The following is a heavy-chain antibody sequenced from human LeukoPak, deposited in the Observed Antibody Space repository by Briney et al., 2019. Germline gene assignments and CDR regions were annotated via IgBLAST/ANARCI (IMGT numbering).Heavy chain of an antibody. D-gene: IGHD2-2*02. CDR1: GGSISSYY. CDR3: AGGGGYCSSTSCYTAFDI. CDR2: IYTSGST. Sequence: SETLSLTCTVSGGSISSYYWSWIRQPAGKGLEWIGRIYTSGSTNYNPSLKSRVTMSVDTSKNQFSLKLSSVTAADTAVYYCAGGGGYCSSTSCYTAFDIWGQGTMV. V-gene: IGHV4-4*07. J-gene: IGHJ3*02.